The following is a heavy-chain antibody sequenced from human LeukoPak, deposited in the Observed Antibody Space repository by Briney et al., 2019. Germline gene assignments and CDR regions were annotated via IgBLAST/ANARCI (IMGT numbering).Heavy chain of an antibody. CDR1: GYTFTSYG. CDR2: ISAYNGHT. Sequence: ASVKVSCKASGYTFTSYGISWVRQAPGQGLEWMGWISAYNGHTNYAQKLQGRVTMTTDTSTSTAYMELSSLRSEDTAVYYCASERVDTAMVTGGSYWGQGTLVTVSS. D-gene: IGHD5-18*01. V-gene: IGHV1-18*01. J-gene: IGHJ4*02. CDR3: ASERVDTAMVTGGSY.